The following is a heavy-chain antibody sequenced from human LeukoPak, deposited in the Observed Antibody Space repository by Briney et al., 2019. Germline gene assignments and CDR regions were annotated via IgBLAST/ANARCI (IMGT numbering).Heavy chain of an antibody. CDR3: ARVNVLRFLESGNWFDP. CDR2: IIPIFGTA. V-gene: IGHV1-69*05. CDR1: GGTFSSYA. D-gene: IGHD3-3*01. J-gene: IGHJ5*02. Sequence: ASVKVSCKASGGTFSSYAISWVRQAPGQGLEWMGGIIPIFGTANYAQKFQGRVTITTDESTSTAYTELSSLRSEDTAVYYCARVNVLRFLESGNWFDPWGQGTLVTVSS.